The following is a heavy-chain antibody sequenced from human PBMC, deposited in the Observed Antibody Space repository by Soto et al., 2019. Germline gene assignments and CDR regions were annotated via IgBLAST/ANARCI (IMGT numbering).Heavy chain of an antibody. CDR3: ARHGSIGARQTWFDP. J-gene: IGHJ5*02. Sequence: GESLKISCKGSGYIFTNYWIGWVRQMPGKGLEWMGIIWPGDSDTKYSPSFEGQVTISVDKSISTAYLQWSSLKASDTAMYYCARHGSIGARQTWFDPWGQGTLVTVSS. D-gene: IGHD6-6*01. CDR1: GYIFTNYW. V-gene: IGHV5-51*01. CDR2: IWPGDSDT.